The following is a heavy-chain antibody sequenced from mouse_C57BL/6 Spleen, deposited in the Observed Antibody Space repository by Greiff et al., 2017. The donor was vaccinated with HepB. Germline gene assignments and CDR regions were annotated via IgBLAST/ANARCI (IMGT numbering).Heavy chain of an antibody. J-gene: IGHJ4*01. D-gene: IGHD2-4*01. CDR3: TRYDSPLDAMDY. Sequence: QVQLQQSGAELVRPGASVTLSCKASGYTFTDYEMHWVKQTPVHGLEWIGAIDPETGGTAYNQKFKGKAILTADKSSSTAYMELRSLTSEDSAVYYCTRYDSPLDAMDYWGQGTSVTVSS. CDR2: IDPETGGT. CDR1: GYTFTDYE. V-gene: IGHV1-15*01.